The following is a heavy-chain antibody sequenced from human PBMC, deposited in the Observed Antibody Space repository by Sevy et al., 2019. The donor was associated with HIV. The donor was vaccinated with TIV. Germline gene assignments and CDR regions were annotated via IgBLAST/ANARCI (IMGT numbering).Heavy chain of an antibody. V-gene: IGHV3-53*01. CDR3: ARDRRFCGNECYLYYYYGMDV. CDR1: GFNVNDNY. Sequence: VGSLRLSCAASGFNVNDNYMTWVRQAPGNGLEWVSIIHADGSSYYADSVKGRFTMSRDDSKNIVNLQMNSLRADDTAVYYCARDRRFCGNECYLYYYYGMDVSGQGTSVTVSS. J-gene: IGHJ6*02. CDR2: IHADGSS. D-gene: IGHD3-16*02.